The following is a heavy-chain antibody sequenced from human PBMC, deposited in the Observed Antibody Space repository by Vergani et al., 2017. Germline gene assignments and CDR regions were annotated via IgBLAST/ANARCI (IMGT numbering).Heavy chain of an antibody. CDR3: ARYGYDSSGYYAFDI. D-gene: IGHD3-22*01. CDR1: GGSISSSSYY. V-gene: IGHV4-39*01. CDR2: IYYSGST. Sequence: QPQLQESGPGLVKPSETLSLTCTVSGGSISSSSYYWGWIRQPPGKGLEWIGSIYYSGSTYYNPSLKSRVTISVDTSKNQFSLKLSSVTAADTAVYYCARYGYDSSGYYAFDIWGQGTMVTVSS. J-gene: IGHJ3*02.